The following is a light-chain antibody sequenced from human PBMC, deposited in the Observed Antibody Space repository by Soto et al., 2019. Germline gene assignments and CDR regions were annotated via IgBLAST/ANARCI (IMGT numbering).Light chain of an antibody. V-gene: IGLV2-8*01. J-gene: IGLJ2*01. CDR3: SSYAGSNNVV. CDR1: SSDVGGYNY. CDR2: EVT. Sequence: QLVLTQPPSASGSPGQSVTISCTGTSSDVGGYNYVSWYQHHPGKAPKIMIYEVTKRPSGVPDRFSGSKSGNTASLTVSGLQAEDEADYYCSSYAGSNNVVFGGGTKLTVL.